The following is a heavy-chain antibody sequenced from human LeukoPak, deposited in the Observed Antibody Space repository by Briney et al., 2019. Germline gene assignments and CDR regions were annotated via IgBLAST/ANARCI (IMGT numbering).Heavy chain of an antibody. Sequence: ASVKVSCKSSGYTSTRHYLHWVRQAPGQGLEWVGLINPTGTSSWSAQEFQGRVTLTRDMSTSTDYMELSSLRSEDTAVYYCARDQGPFYDVLTGYYPTEYWGQGTLVTVSS. D-gene: IGHD3-9*01. J-gene: IGHJ4*02. CDR1: GYTSTRHY. V-gene: IGHV1-46*01. CDR2: INPTGTSS. CDR3: ARDQGPFYDVLTGYYPTEY.